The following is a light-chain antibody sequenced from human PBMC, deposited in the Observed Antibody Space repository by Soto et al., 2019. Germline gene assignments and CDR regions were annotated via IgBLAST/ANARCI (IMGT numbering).Light chain of an antibody. CDR1: QDISNY. CDR2: DAS. J-gene: IGKJ2*01. CDR3: QQYDNLPYT. V-gene: IGKV1-33*01. Sequence: DLQMTQSPSSLSASVGDRVTITCQASQDISNYFNWYQQKPGKAPKLLIYDASNLETGVPSRFSGSGSGTDFTFTISSLQPEDIATYYCQQYDNLPYTFGQGTKLEIK.